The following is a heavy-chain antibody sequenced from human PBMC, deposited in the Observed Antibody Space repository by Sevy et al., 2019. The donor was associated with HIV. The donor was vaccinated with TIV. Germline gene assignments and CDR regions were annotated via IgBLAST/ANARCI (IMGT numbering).Heavy chain of an antibody. CDR1: GGSISSSSIY. Sequence: SETLSLTCTVSGGSISSSSIYWGRFRQSPGKGLDYIGSIFHSGDTYYNPSLKSRVTISVDTSKNQFSLKMTSVTAADTAVYYCARHFYSNGMDVWGQGTTVTVSS. CDR2: IFHSGDT. CDR3: ARHFYSNGMDV. V-gene: IGHV4-39*01. D-gene: IGHD1-26*01. J-gene: IGHJ6*02.